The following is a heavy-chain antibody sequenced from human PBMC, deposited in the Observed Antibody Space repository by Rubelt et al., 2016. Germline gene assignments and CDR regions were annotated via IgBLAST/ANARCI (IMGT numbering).Heavy chain of an antibody. CDR2: INPNSGGT. V-gene: IGHV1-2*06. D-gene: IGHD6-13*01. CDR3: ARFSSSWYQGGMDV. Sequence: MHWVRQAPGQGLEWMGRINPNSGGTNYAQKFQGRVTMTRDTSISTAYMELSRLRSDDTAVYYCARFSSSWYQGGMDVWGQGTTVTVSS. J-gene: IGHJ6*02.